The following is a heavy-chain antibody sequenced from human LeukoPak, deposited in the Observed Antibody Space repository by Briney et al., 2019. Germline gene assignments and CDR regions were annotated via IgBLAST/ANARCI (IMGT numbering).Heavy chain of an antibody. Sequence: ASVKVSCKASGYTFTGYYMHWVRQAPGQGLEWMGWINPNSGGTNYAQKFQGRVTMTRDTSISTAYMELSRLRSDDTAVYYCARFFIPGVHTYNWFDPWGQGTLVTVSS. CDR2: INPNSGGT. CDR1: GYTFTGYY. V-gene: IGHV1-2*02. J-gene: IGHJ5*02. CDR3: ARFFIPGVHTYNWFDP.